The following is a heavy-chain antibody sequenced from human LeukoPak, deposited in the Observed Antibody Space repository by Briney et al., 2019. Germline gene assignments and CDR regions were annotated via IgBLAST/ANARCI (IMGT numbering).Heavy chain of an antibody. J-gene: IGHJ3*02. Sequence: GGSLRLSCAASGFTFSSYWMSWVRQAPGKGLEWVANIKQDGSEKYYVDSVKGRLTISRDNSKNTLYLQMNSLRAEDTAVYYCARSILGPHAFDIWGQGTMVTVSS. CDR1: GFTFSSYW. CDR2: IKQDGSEK. D-gene: IGHD1-26*01. CDR3: ARSILGPHAFDI. V-gene: IGHV3-7*01.